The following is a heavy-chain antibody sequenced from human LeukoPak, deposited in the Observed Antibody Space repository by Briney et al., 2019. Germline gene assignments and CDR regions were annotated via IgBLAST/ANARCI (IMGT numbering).Heavy chain of an antibody. V-gene: IGHV4-39*07. CDR3: ARKGVGARLPYSYYYYMDV. Sequence: SETLSLTCTVSGGSISSSSYYWGWIRQPPGKGLEWIGSIYYSGNTYYNPSLKSRVTISVETSKNQFSLKLSSVTAADTAVYYCARKGVGARLPYSYYYYMDVWGKGTTVTVSS. J-gene: IGHJ6*03. CDR1: GGSISSSSYY. D-gene: IGHD6-6*01. CDR2: IYYSGNT.